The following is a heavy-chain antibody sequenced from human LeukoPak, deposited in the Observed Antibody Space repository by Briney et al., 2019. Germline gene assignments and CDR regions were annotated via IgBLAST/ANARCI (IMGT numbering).Heavy chain of an antibody. D-gene: IGHD3-9*01. CDR1: GFTFSDSF. J-gene: IGHJ2*01. CDR3: AKAKYYDILTGPTNHWHFDL. CDR2: ITPHGNAV. Sequence: GGSLRLSCTASGFTFSDSFMSWIRQAPGKGLEWISNITPHGNAVYYADPVKGRFTVSRDNAKNSLFLQMNSLRPEDTALYYCAKAKYYDILTGPTNHWHFDLWGRGTLVAVSS. V-gene: IGHV3-11*01.